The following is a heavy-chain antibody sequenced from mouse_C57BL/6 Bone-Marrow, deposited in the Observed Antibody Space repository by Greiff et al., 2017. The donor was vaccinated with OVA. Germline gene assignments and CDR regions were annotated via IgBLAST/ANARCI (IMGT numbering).Heavy chain of an antibody. CDR1: GFTFSDYY. D-gene: IGHD2-4*01. CDR3: ARQGLYDYDNYAMDY. CDR2: ISNGGGST. Sequence: EVKVEESGGGLVQPGGSLKLSCAASGFTFSDYYMYWVRQTPEKRLEWVAYISNGGGSTYYPDTVKGRFTISRDNAKNTLYLQMSRLKSEDTAMYYCARQGLYDYDNYAMDYWGQGTSVTVSS. V-gene: IGHV5-12*01. J-gene: IGHJ4*01.